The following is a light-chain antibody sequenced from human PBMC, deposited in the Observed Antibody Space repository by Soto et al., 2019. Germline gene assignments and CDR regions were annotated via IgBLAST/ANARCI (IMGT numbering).Light chain of an antibody. CDR3: SSYTTVNTLVS. V-gene: IGLV2-14*01. CDR2: EVN. CDR1: SSDIGNYNY. J-gene: IGLJ1*01. Sequence: QSALTQPASVSGSPGQSITISCTGTSSDIGNYNYVSWYRQHPGKAPKLIIYEVNNRPSGVSNRFSGSKSDNTASLTISGLQAEDEADYYCSSYTTVNTLVSFGTGTKLTVL.